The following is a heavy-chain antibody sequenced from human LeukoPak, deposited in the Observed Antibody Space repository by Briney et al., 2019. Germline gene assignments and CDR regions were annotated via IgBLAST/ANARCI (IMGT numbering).Heavy chain of an antibody. CDR1: RFTFSNYW. CDR3: ARDPYYYDSRDVSRIDY. V-gene: IGHV3-7*01. Sequence: PGGSLRLSCVASRFTFSNYWMSWVRQAPGKGLEWVANINQDGSKKRYADSMKGRFTISRDNAKESLYLQLNSLRAEDTAVYYCARDPYYYDSRDVSRIDYWGQGTLVTVSS. J-gene: IGHJ4*02. CDR2: INQDGSKK. D-gene: IGHD3-22*01.